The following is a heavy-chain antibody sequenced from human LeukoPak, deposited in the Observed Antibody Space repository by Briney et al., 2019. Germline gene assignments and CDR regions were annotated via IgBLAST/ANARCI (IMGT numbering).Heavy chain of an antibody. CDR3: ARDPYDSSGSYYAAFDI. J-gene: IGHJ3*02. Sequence: PGGSLRLSCAASGFTFSSYAMNWVRQAPGEGLECVANIKQDGSEEYYVYSVKGRFTISRDNAKNSLYLQMNNLRVEDTAVYYCARDPYDSSGSYYAAFDIWGQGTMVAVSS. CDR1: GFTFSSYA. D-gene: IGHD3-22*01. CDR2: IKQDGSEE. V-gene: IGHV3-7*01.